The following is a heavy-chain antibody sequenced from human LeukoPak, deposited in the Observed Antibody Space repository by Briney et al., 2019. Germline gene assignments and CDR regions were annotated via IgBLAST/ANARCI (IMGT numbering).Heavy chain of an antibody. V-gene: IGHV3-23*01. CDR1: GFTFSSYA. Sequence: PGGSLRLSCAASGFTFSSYAMSWVRQAPGKGLEWVSAISGSGGSTYYADSVKGRFTISRDNSKNTLYLQMNSLRAEDTAVYYCAKDPGSITILGVVPRNDYWGQGTLVTVSS. J-gene: IGHJ4*02. CDR2: ISGSGGST. D-gene: IGHD3-3*01. CDR3: AKDPGSITILGVVPRNDY.